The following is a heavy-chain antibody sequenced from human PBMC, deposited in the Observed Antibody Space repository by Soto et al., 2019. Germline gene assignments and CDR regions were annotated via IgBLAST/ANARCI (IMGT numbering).Heavy chain of an antibody. CDR2: IYYSGST. CDR3: ARHDDCGNNACSTGRWFDP. CDR1: GGSIRGYY. V-gene: IGHV4-59*08. J-gene: IGHJ5*02. D-gene: IGHD2-21*01. Sequence: PSETLCLTCTVSGGSIRGYYWSWIRQPPGKGLEWIGYIYYSGSTNYNPSLRGRITMSLDASKNQFSLKMSSVTAADTAIYYCARHDDCGNNACSTGRWFDPWGQGTLVTVSS.